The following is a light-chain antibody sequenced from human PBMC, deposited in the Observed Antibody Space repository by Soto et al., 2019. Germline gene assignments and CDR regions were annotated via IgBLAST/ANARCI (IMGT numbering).Light chain of an antibody. CDR1: QSVSSN. J-gene: IGKJ3*01. Sequence: EIVMTQSPATLSVSPGERATLSCMASQSVSSNLAWYQQNPGQAPRLLIYGASTRATGIPARFSGSGSGTEFTLTISSLQSEDFAVYYCQQYNNWPFTFGPGTKVDIK. CDR2: GAS. V-gene: IGKV3-15*01. CDR3: QQYNNWPFT.